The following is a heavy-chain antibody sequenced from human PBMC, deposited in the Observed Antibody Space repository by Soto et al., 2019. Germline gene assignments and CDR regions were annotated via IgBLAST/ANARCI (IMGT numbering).Heavy chain of an antibody. Sequence: GGSLRLSCAASGFSFRSYGMTWVRQAPGKGLEWVAVIWHDGNNKYHADSVQGRFTVSRDNSKNTLYLQMNYLRPEDTAVYYCARGRLTGTAEWHSLYSWGQGTQVTVSS. V-gene: IGHV3-33*01. D-gene: IGHD7-27*01. CDR1: GFSFRSYG. CDR3: ARGRLTGTAEWHSLYS. CDR2: IWHDGNNK. J-gene: IGHJ4*02.